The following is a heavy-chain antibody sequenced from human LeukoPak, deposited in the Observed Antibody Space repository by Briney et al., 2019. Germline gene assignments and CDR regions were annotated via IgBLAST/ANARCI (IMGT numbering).Heavy chain of an antibody. V-gene: IGHV3-30*02. CDR1: GFIFSNFG. CDR3: ARDYSSGYHSDGPRFGP. J-gene: IGHJ5*02. D-gene: IGHD3-22*01. CDR2: IRYDKSNE. Sequence: GGSLRPSCTVSGFIFSNFGMHWVRQAPGKGLEWLAYIRYDKSNEYYADFVKGRFTISRDNSKNVLYLQMNSLRPEDTALYFCARDYSSGYHSDGPRFGPWAPVALVTFSS.